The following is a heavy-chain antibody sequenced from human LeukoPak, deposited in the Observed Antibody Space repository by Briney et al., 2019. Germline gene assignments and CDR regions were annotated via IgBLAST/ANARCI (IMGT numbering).Heavy chain of an antibody. CDR1: GFTFSDSP. Sequence: GGSLRLSCAASGFTFSDSPIHWVRQASGKGLEWVGRVRGKGHSYATGYAASVKGRFIISRDDSKNTAYLQMNSLKTEDTAMYYCARQPQGTGTVDYWGQGTLVTVSS. J-gene: IGHJ4*02. CDR2: VRGKGHSYAT. CDR3: ARQPQGTGTVDY. D-gene: IGHD3/OR15-3a*01. V-gene: IGHV3-73*01.